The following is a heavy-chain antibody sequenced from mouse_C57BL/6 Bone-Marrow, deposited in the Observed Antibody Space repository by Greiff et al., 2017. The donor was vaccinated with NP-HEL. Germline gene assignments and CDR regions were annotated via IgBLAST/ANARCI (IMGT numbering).Heavy chain of an antibody. V-gene: IGHV1-59*01. D-gene: IGHD1-1*01. CDR1: GYTFTSYW. CDR3: ARASTVVATDWYFDV. Sequence: VQLQQSGAELVRPGTSVKLSCKASGYTFTSYWMHWVKQRPGQGLEWIGVIDPSDSYTNYNQKFKGKATLTVDTSSSTAYMQLSSLTSEDSAVYYCARASTVVATDWYFDVWGTGTTVTVSS. J-gene: IGHJ1*03. CDR2: IDPSDSYT.